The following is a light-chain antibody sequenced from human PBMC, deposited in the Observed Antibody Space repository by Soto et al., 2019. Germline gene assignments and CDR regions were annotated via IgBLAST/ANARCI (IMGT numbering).Light chain of an antibody. CDR2: STS. CDR1: QSISISY. CDR3: QQYGGSSWT. J-gene: IGKJ1*01. Sequence: ETVLTQSPGTLSLSPGERATLSCRASQSISISYLAWYQQQPGQAPRLLIYSTSTRATGIPDRFSGSGSGTDFTLTISKLEPGDFAVYYCQQYGGSSWTFGQGTKVDIK. V-gene: IGKV3-20*01.